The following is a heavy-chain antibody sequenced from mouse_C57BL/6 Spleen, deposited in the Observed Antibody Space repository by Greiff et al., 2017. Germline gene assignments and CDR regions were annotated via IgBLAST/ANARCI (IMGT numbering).Heavy chain of an antibody. J-gene: IGHJ3*01. CDR1: GYTFTSYW. CDR2: IDPNSGGT. Sequence: QVQLQQPGAELVKPGASVKLSCKASGYTFTSYWMHWVKQRPGRGLEWIGRIDPNSGGTKYNEKFKSKATLTVDKPSSTAYMQLSSLTSEDSAVYYCAGPQTAQATAWFAYWGQGTLVTVSA. V-gene: IGHV1-72*01. CDR3: AGPQTAQATAWFAY. D-gene: IGHD3-2*02.